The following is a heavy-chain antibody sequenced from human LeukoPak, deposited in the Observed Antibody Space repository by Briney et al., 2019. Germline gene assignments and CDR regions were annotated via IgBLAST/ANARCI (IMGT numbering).Heavy chain of an antibody. V-gene: IGHV4-34*01. CDR3: ASSSGWPTDFDY. CDR1: GGSFSGYY. J-gene: IGHJ4*02. D-gene: IGHD6-19*01. CDR2: INHSGST. Sequence: SETLSLTCAVYGGSFSGYYWSWIRQPPGKGLEWIGEINHSGSTNYNPSLKSQVTISVDTSKNQFSLKLSSVTAADTAVYYCASSSGWPTDFDYWGQGTLVTVSS.